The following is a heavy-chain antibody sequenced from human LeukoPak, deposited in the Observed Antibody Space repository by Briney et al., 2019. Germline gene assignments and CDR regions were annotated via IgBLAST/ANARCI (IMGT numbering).Heavy chain of an antibody. J-gene: IGHJ4*02. V-gene: IGHV3-33*06. CDR1: GFTFSSYG. CDR2: IWCDGSNK. CDR3: AKDPNYGSGSYYGY. D-gene: IGHD3-10*01. Sequence: PGRSLRLSCAASGFTFSSYGMHWVRQAPGKGLEWVAVIWCDGSNKYYADSVKGRFTISRDNSKNTLYLQMNSLRAEDTAVYYCAKDPNYGSGSYYGYWGQGTLVTVSS.